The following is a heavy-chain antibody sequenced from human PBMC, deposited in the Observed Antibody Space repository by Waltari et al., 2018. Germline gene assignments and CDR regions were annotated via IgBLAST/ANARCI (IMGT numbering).Heavy chain of an antibody. CDR2: ISYDGSNK. CDR1: GFTFISYT. J-gene: IGHJ4*02. V-gene: IGHV3-30*04. D-gene: IGHD2-2*01. Sequence: QGQLVESGGGVVQPGRSLRLSCAASGFTFISYTMHWVRQAPGKGLEWVAVISYDGSNKYHADSVKGLFTISSDNSKNTLYLQMNSLRTEDTAVYYCARDGEMYCSSTSCYYFDHWGQGTLVTVSS. CDR3: ARDGEMYCSSTSCYYFDH.